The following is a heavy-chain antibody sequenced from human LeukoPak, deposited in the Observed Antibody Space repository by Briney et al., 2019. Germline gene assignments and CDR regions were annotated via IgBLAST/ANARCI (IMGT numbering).Heavy chain of an antibody. CDR2: IYYSGST. J-gene: IGHJ2*01. Sequence: SETLSLTCTVSGGSISSSSYYWGWIRRPPGKGLEWIGSIYYSGSTYYNPSLKSRVTISVDTSKNQFSLKLSSVTAADTAVYYCASLGIAAAGPQYWYFDLWGRATLVTVSS. D-gene: IGHD6-13*01. V-gene: IGHV4-39*01. CDR3: ASLGIAAAGPQYWYFDL. CDR1: GGSISSSSYY.